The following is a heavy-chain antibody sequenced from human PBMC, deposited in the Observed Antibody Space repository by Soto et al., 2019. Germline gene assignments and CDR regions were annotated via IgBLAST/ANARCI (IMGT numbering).Heavy chain of an antibody. CDR2: TYYRSKWYN. V-gene: IGHV6-1*01. CDR1: GASGSTNSAA. Sequence: SETLSLTCAISGASGSTNSAALNWLLTSPSRGLEWLRRTYYRSKWYNDYAVSVKSRITINPDTSTNQFSLQLNSVTPEDTAVYYCAREWHYYYYGMDVWGQGTTVP. J-gene: IGHJ6*02. CDR3: AREWHYYYYGMDV. D-gene: IGHD5-12*01.